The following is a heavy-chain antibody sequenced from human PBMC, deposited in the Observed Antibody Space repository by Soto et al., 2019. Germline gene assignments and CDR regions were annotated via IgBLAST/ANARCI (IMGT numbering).Heavy chain of an antibody. J-gene: IGHJ4*02. D-gene: IGHD3-10*01. CDR2: INSVSGGT. CDR3: ARGGSYYAN. Sequence: ASVKVSCKASGNTHTIYFIHWLRQARGQGLEWMGWINSVSGGTNYAHKFQGRVTMTRDTSTTTAFMGLSGLRSDDTAVYFCARGGSYYANWGQGTLVTVSS. CDR1: GNTHTIYF. V-gene: IGHV1-2*02.